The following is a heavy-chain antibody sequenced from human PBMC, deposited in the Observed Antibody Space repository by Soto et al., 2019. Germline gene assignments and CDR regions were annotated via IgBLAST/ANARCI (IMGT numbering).Heavy chain of an antibody. V-gene: IGHV1-8*02. CDR2: MNPNSGNT. D-gene: IGHD3-16*01. Sequence: QVQLVQSGAEVKKPGASVKVSCTASGYTFIYYDINWVRQAPGQGLRWMGWMNPNSGNTGFAQDFQGRVALTRNTSINTAYMELSGLESGDTAIYYCARVASWGDWYFDLWGRGTLVTVSS. CDR3: ARVASWGDWYFDL. J-gene: IGHJ2*01. CDR1: GYTFIYYD.